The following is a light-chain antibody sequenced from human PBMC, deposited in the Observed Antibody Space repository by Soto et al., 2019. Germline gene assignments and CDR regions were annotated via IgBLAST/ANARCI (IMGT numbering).Light chain of an antibody. J-gene: IGLJ2*01. V-gene: IGLV1-51*01. CDR2: DDK. CDR1: SSNIATHF. Sequence: QSVLTQPPSVSATPGQKVTISCSGSSSNIATHFVSWYQQFPGTAPKLLIYDDKHRPSGIPDRFFGSKSGTSATLGITGLQTGDEADYYCGTWDDGLSAVVFGGGTKLTVL. CDR3: GTWDDGLSAVV.